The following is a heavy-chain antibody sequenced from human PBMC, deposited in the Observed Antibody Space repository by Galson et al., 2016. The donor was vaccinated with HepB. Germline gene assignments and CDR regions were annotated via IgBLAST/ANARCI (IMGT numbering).Heavy chain of an antibody. CDR1: GFTFSSYG. D-gene: IGHD5-18*01. V-gene: IGHV3-30*18. CDR2: ISYDRSNR. Sequence: SLRLSCAASGFTFSSYGMHWVRQAPGKGLEWVAVISYDRSNRYYADSVKGRFTISRDNSKNTLYLQMKSLRAEDTAVYYCAKDGGQLWPDLYNWFDPWGQGSLVTVSS. CDR3: AKDGGQLWPDLYNWFDP. J-gene: IGHJ5*02.